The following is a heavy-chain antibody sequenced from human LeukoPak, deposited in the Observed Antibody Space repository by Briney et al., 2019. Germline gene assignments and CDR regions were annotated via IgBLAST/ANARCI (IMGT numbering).Heavy chain of an antibody. CDR2: ISYDGSNK. Sequence: GGSLRLSCAASGFTFSSYGMHWVRQAPGKGLEWVAVISYDGSNKYYADSVKGRFTISRDNSKNTLYLQMNSLRAEDTAVYYCAKDREEYSSSSAWDYWGQGTLVTASS. CDR1: GFTFSSYG. D-gene: IGHD6-6*01. J-gene: IGHJ4*02. V-gene: IGHV3-30*18. CDR3: AKDREEYSSSSAWDY.